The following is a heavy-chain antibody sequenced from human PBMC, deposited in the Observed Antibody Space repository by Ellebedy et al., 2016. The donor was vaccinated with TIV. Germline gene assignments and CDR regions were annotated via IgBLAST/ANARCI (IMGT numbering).Heavy chain of an antibody. CDR1: GYSFTSYW. CDR2: IYPGDSDT. D-gene: IGHD6-19*01. V-gene: IGHV5-51*01. CDR3: ARVSPGSSGWDGGFDY. Sequence: GESLKVSCKGSGYSFTSYWIGWVRQMPGKGLEWMGIIYPGDSDTRYSPSFQGQVTISADKSISTAYLQWSSLKASDTAMYYCARVSPGSSGWDGGFDYWGQGTLVTVSS. J-gene: IGHJ4*02.